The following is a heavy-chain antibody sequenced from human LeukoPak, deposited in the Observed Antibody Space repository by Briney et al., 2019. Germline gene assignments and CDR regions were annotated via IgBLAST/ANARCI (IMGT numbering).Heavy chain of an antibody. J-gene: IGHJ4*02. Sequence: PGGSLRLSCAASGFTFSSYAMHWVRQAPGKGLEYVSAISSNGVSTYYAKSVKVRFTISRDKSKNTLYLQRGSLRAEDMAVYYCARFYGRLDYGGQGTLVTVSA. D-gene: IGHD3-10*02. CDR3: ARFYGRLDY. V-gene: IGHV3-64*01. CDR1: GFTFSSYA. CDR2: ISSNGVST.